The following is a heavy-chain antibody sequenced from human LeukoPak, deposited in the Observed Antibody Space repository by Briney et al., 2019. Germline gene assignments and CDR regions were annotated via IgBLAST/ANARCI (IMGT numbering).Heavy chain of an antibody. D-gene: IGHD6-19*01. V-gene: IGHV4-59*08. CDR3: ARSYSSGWYTSISWFDP. CDR2: IYYSGST. J-gene: IGHJ5*02. CDR1: GGSISSYY. Sequence: PSETLSLTCTVSGGSISSYYWSWIRQPPGKGLEWIGYIYYSGSTNYNPSLKSRVTISVDTSKNQFSLKLSSVTAADTAVYYCARSYSSGWYTSISWFDPWGQGTLVTVSS.